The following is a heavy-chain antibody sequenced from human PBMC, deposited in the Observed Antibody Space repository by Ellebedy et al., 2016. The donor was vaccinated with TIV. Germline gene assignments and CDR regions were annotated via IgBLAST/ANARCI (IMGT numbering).Heavy chain of an antibody. Sequence: TLSLTCTVSGASIRDYYWTWIRQPPGKALEWLALIYWDDDKRYSPSLKSRLTITKDTSKNQVVLTMTNMDPVDTATYYCVQRNLDYWGQGTLVTVSS. CDR3: VQRNLDY. J-gene: IGHJ4*02. CDR2: IYWDDDK. CDR1: GASIRDYY. V-gene: IGHV2-5*08.